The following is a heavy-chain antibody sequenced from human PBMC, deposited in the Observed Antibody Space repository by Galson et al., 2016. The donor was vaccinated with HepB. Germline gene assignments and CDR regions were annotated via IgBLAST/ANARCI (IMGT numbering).Heavy chain of an antibody. D-gene: IGHD2-15*01. V-gene: IGHV3-21*01. CDR1: GFTFSSYG. CDR3: ARDNEKMAATTDGGRAFDI. J-gene: IGHJ3*02. Sequence: SLRLSCAASGFTFSSYGMNWVRQAPGKGLEWVSSISSSGVYILYADSLKGRLTISRDNAKNSLYLQMNSLRAEDTAAYYCARDNEKMAATTDGGRAFDIWGRGTMVTVSS. CDR2: ISSSGVYI.